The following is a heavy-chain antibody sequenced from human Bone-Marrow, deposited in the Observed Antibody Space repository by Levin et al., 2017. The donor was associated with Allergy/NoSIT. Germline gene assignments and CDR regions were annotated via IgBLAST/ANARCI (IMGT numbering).Heavy chain of an antibody. D-gene: IGHD2-2*02. J-gene: IGHJ4*02. CDR3: ARDSDRKDIVVVPAAIGSFDY. V-gene: IGHV3-7*01. Sequence: RPGGSLRLSCAASGFTFSSYWMSWVRQAPGKGLEWVANIKQDGSEKYYVDSVKGRFTISRDNAKNSLYLQMNSLRAEDTAVYYCARDSDRKDIVVVPAAIGSFDYWGQGTLVTVSS. CDR1: GFTFSSYW. CDR2: IKQDGSEK.